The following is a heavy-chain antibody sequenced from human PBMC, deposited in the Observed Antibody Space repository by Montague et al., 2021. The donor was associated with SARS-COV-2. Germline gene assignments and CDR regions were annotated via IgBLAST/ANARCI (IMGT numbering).Heavy chain of an antibody. D-gene: IGHD5-12*01. CDR1: GFTFGDYG. V-gene: IGHV3-9*01. Sequence: SLRLSCAASGFTFGDYGMHWVRQAPGKGLEWVPSITRNSGSIGYADSVKGRFTISRDNAKNSLHLQMNSLRPEDTALYYSAKGFGVLSSGYEGYYAMDVGGQGTTVTVSS. CDR2: ITRNSGSI. CDR3: AKGFGVLSSGYEGYYAMDV. J-gene: IGHJ6*02.